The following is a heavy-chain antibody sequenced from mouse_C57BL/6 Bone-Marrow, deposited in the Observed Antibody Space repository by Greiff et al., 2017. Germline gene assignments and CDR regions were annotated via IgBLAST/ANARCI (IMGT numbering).Heavy chain of an antibody. V-gene: IGHV5-9-1*02. CDR1: GFTFSSYA. CDR3: TRDGSYGDY. J-gene: IGHJ2*01. D-gene: IGHD2-12*01. Sequence: EVMLVESGEGLVKPGGSLKLSCAASGFTFSSYAMSWVRQTPETRLEWVAYISSGGDYTYYADTVKGRFTISRDNARNTLYLQMSSLKSEDTAMYYCTRDGSYGDYWGQGTTLTVSS. CDR2: ISSGGDYT.